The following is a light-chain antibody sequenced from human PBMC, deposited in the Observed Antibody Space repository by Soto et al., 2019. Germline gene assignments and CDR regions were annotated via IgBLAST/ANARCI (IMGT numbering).Light chain of an antibody. V-gene: IGLV1-47*01. Sequence: QSVLTQPPSASGTPGQTVTISSSGGTSNIGTNYVSWYQHLPGTAPKLLINGNNQRPSGVPDRFSGSKSGTSASLAISGLRSDDEADYYCAVWDDSLSGVVFGGGTKLTVL. CDR3: AVWDDSLSGVV. CDR1: TSNIGTNY. CDR2: GNN. J-gene: IGLJ3*02.